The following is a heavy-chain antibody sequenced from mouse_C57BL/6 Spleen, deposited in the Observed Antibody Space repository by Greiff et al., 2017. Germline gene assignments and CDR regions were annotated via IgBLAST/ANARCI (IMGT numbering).Heavy chain of an antibody. J-gene: IGHJ3*01. CDR3: ARLLATSVVAH. D-gene: IGHD1-1*01. Sequence: QVQLQQPGAELVRPGSSVKLSCKASGYTFTSYWMHWVKQRPIQGLEWIGNIDPSDSETHYNQKFKDKATLTVDKSSSTAYMQLSSLTSEDSAVYYCARLLATSVVAHWGQGTLVSVSA. CDR1: GYTFTSYW. V-gene: IGHV1-52*01. CDR2: IDPSDSET.